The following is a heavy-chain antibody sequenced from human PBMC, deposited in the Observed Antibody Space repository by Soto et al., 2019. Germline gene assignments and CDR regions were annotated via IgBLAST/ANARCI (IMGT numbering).Heavy chain of an antibody. CDR1: GCTFSSYA. D-gene: IGHD3-22*01. CDR3: ARDRTEYYYDSSGYYYGAFDI. V-gene: IGHV1-69*13. CDR2: IIPIFGTA. Sequence: SVKVSCKASGCTFSSYAISWVRQAPGQGLEWMGGIIPIFGTANYAQKFQGRVTITADESTSTAYMEQSSLRSEDTAVYYCARDRTEYYYDSSGYYYGAFDIWGQGTMVTVSS. J-gene: IGHJ3*02.